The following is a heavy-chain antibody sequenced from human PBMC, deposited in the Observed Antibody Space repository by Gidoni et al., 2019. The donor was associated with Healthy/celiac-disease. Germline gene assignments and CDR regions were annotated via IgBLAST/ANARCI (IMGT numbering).Heavy chain of an antibody. CDR2: IYYSGST. V-gene: IGHV4-39*07. D-gene: IGHD1-26*01. Sequence: QLQLHESGPGLRQPSDTLSLTCTVAAGSLSSSSYCWGWIRKPPGKGLEWIGSIYYSGSTYYNPSLKSRVTISVDTSKNQFSLKLSAVTAADTAVYYCARVVGANSKFDYWGQGTLVTVSS. J-gene: IGHJ4*02. CDR1: AGSLSSSSYC. CDR3: ARVVGANSKFDY.